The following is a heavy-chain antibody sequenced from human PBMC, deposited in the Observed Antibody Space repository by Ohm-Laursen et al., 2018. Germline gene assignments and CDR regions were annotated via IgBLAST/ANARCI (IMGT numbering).Heavy chain of an antibody. J-gene: IGHJ4*02. D-gene: IGHD3-22*01. CDR3: AKGAYYYDSSGYYPDY. V-gene: IGHV3-30*18. CDR2: ISYDGSNK. Sequence: SLRLSCSAFGFTFSSYGMHWVRQAPGKGLEWVAVISYDGSNKYYADSVKGRFTISRDNSKNTLYLQMNSLRAEDTAVYYCAKGAYYYDSSGYYPDYWGQGTLVTVSS. CDR1: GFTFSSYG.